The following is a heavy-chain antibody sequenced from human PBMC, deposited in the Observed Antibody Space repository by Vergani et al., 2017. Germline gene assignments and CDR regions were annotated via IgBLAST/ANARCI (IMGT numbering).Heavy chain of an antibody. Sequence: VQLLESGGGLVQPGGSLRLSCAASGFTFSSYAMSWVRQAPGKGLEWVSAIMGSGGSTYYADSVKGLFTSSRDNSKNTLYLQMNSMRAEDTAVYYCAKRGDYSNCGSFDPWGQGTLVTVSS. J-gene: IGHJ5*02. D-gene: IGHD4-11*01. V-gene: IGHV3-23*01. CDR1: GFTFSSYA. CDR3: AKRGDYSNCGSFDP. CDR2: IMGSGGST.